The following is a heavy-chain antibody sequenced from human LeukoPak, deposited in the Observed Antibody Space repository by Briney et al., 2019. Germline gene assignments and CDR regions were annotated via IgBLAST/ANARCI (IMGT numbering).Heavy chain of an antibody. D-gene: IGHD3-9*01. V-gene: IGHV3-23*01. CDR3: AKVMTGLVLWGWFDP. CDR1: GFTFSSNA. Sequence: GGSLRLSCAASGFTFSSNAMSWVRQAPGKGLEWVSSISGSGGSTNYADSVKGRFTISRDNSKNTLYLQMNSLRAEDTALYYCAKVMTGLVLWGWFDPGGRGTLVTVSS. J-gene: IGHJ5*02. CDR2: ISGSGGST.